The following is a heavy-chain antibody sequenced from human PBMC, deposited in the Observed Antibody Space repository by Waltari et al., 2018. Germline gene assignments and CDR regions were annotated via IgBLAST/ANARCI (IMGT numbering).Heavy chain of an antibody. J-gene: IGHJ4*02. CDR2: IHSGGTT. CDR1: GFTVSSDS. Sequence: EVQLVESGGGLIQPGGSLRLSCAATGFTVSSDSMSWVRQAPGKGLEWISVIHSGGTTYYSDSVKGRFTISRDNSKNTLYLQMNSLRAEDTAVYYCARVQGWPTIPDYWGQGTLVTVSS. D-gene: IGHD2-15*01. V-gene: IGHV3-53*01. CDR3: ARVQGWPTIPDY.